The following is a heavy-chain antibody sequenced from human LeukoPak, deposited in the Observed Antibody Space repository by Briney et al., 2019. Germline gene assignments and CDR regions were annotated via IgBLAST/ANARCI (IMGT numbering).Heavy chain of an antibody. CDR1: GFTFSSYS. CDR2: ISSSSSYI. V-gene: IGHV3-21*01. J-gene: IGHJ6*03. CDR3: ARTSGSYYSYYYYYMDV. D-gene: IGHD1-26*01. Sequence: PRGSLRLSCAASGFTFSSYSMNWVRQAPGKGLEWVSSISSSSSYIYYADSVKGRFTISRDNAKNSLYLQMNSLRAEDTAVYYCARTSGSYYSYYYYYMDVWGKGTTVTVSS.